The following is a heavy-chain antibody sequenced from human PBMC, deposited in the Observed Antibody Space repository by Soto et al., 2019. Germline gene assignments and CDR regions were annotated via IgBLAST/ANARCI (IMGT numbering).Heavy chain of an antibody. CDR2: IYYNGST. D-gene: IGHD4-17*01. CDR3: ASLYYGEGIGDGMDV. J-gene: IGHJ6*02. Sequence: PSETLSLTCTVSGGSISSGDYYWSWIRQPPGKGLEWIGYIYYNGSTYYNPSLKSRVTISVDTSKNQFSLKLSSVTAADTAVYYCASLYYGEGIGDGMDVWGQGTTVTVSS. V-gene: IGHV4-30-4*01. CDR1: GGSISSGDYY.